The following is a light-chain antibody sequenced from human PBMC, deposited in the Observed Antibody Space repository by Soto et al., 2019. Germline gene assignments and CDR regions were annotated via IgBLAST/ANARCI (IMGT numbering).Light chain of an antibody. J-gene: IGKJ1*01. CDR3: HQYGMSPQT. CDR2: DAS. Sequence: EIVLTQSPGALSLSPGESATLSCRASQSVSDTHVAWYQQRPGQAPRLLIYDASRRDIGVPDRFSGSGSGTDFTLTISGLEPEDFAVYFCHQYGMSPQTFGQGTKLEIK. CDR1: QSVSDTH. V-gene: IGKV3-20*01.